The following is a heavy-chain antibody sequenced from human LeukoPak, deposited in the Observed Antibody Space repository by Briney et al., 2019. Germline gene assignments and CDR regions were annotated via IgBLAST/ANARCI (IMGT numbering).Heavy chain of an antibody. V-gene: IGHV3-23*01. CDR2: ISGSGGST. Sequence: GASLRLSCAASGFTFSSYAMSWVRQAPGKGLEWVSAISGSGGSTYYADSVKGRFTISRDNSKNTLYPQMNGLRAEDTAVYYCAKDEGYDSSGYYGDYWGQGTLVTVSS. CDR1: GFTFSSYA. CDR3: AKDEGYDSSGYYGDY. J-gene: IGHJ4*02. D-gene: IGHD3-22*01.